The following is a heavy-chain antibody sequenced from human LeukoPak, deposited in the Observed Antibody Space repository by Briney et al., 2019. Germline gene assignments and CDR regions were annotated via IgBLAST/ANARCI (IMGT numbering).Heavy chain of an antibody. CDR1: GGSFSGYY. Sequence: PSETLSLTCAVYGGSFSGYYWSWIRQPPGKGLEWIGEINHSESTNYNPSLKSRVTISVDTSKNQFSLKLSSVTAADTAVYYCARAPRWKQWLVPDYFDYWGQGTLVTVSS. J-gene: IGHJ4*02. CDR3: ARAPRWKQWLVPDYFDY. V-gene: IGHV4-34*01. D-gene: IGHD6-19*01. CDR2: INHSEST.